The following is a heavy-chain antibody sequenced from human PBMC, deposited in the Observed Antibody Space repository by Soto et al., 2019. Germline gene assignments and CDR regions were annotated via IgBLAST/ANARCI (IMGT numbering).Heavy chain of an antibody. D-gene: IGHD3-3*01. CDR2: IYYSGST. J-gene: IGHJ3*02. V-gene: IGHV4-39*01. Sequence: PSETLSLTCTVSGGSISSSSYYWGWIRQPPGKGLEWIGSIYYSGSTYYNPSLKSRVTISVDTSKNQFSLKLSSVTAADTAVYYCARHFGLRGPHDAFDIWGQGTMVTVSS. CDR1: GGSISSSSYY. CDR3: ARHFGLRGPHDAFDI.